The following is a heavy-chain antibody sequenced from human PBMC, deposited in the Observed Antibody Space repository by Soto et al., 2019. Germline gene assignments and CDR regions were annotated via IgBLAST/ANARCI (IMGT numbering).Heavy chain of an antibody. D-gene: IGHD5-18*01. Sequence: QVQLVQSGAEVKKPGASVKVSCKASGYTFTSYAMHWVRQAPGQRLEWMGWINAGNGNTKYSQKFQGRVTITRDTSASTAYMELSSLRSEDTAVYYCESRAGYSYGYWFDPWGQGTLVTVSS. CDR2: INAGNGNT. J-gene: IGHJ5*02. V-gene: IGHV1-3*01. CDR1: GYTFTSYA. CDR3: ESRAGYSYGYWFDP.